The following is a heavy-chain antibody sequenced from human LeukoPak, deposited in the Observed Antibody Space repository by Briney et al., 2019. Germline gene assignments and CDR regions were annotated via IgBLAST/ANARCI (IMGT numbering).Heavy chain of an antibody. CDR3: ARDFLQGTRGNTGGSFDY. CDR1: GGSISSYY. CDR2: IFYSGTT. Sequence: SETLSLTCTVSGGSISSYYWSWIRQPPGRGLEWIGGIFYSGTTYYNPSLKSRVTMSVDTSKNQFSLKLSSVTAADTAVYYCARDFLQGTRGNTGGSFDYWGQGTVVTVSS. D-gene: IGHD3-16*01. J-gene: IGHJ4*02. V-gene: IGHV4-39*07.